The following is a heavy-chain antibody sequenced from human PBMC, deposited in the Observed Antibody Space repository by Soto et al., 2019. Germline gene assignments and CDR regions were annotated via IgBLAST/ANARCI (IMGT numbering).Heavy chain of an antibody. Sequence: VASVKVSCKASGGTFSSYAISWVRQAPGQGLEWMGGIIPIFGTANYAQKFQGRVTITADESTSTAYMELSSLRSEDTAVYYCARRGVTTVTTFLDYWGQGTLVTVSS. CDR1: GGTFSSYA. CDR2: IIPIFGTA. J-gene: IGHJ4*02. CDR3: ARRGVTTVTTFLDY. V-gene: IGHV1-69*13. D-gene: IGHD4-17*01.